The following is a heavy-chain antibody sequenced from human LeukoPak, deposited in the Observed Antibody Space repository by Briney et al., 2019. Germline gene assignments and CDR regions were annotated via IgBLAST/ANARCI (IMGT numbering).Heavy chain of an antibody. V-gene: IGHV3-15*01. CDR1: GFTFSNAW. D-gene: IGHD3-3*01. J-gene: IGHJ4*02. CDR2: IKSKTDGGTT. Sequence: GGSLRLSCAASGFTFSNAWMSWVRRAPGKGLEWVGRIKSKTDGGTTDYAAPVKGRFTISRDDSKNTLYLQMNSLKTEDKAVYYCTTDFGVFRSDFWSGYYRFDYWGQGTLVTVSS. CDR3: TTDFGVFRSDFWSGYYRFDY.